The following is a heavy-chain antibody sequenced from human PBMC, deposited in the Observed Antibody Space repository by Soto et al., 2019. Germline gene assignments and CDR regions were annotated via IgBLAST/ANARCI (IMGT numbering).Heavy chain of an antibody. CDR2: ISAYNGNT. Sequence: QVQLVQSGAEVKKPGASVKVSCKASGYTFTSYGISWVRQAPGQGLEWMGWISAYNGNTNYAQKLQGRVTMTTDTFTSKAYMELRGLRSDDTAVYYCAGEGGGDSGSYFPFDYWGQGTLVTVSS. CDR3: AGEGGGDSGSYFPFDY. V-gene: IGHV1-18*01. D-gene: IGHD1-26*01. J-gene: IGHJ4*02. CDR1: GYTFTSYG.